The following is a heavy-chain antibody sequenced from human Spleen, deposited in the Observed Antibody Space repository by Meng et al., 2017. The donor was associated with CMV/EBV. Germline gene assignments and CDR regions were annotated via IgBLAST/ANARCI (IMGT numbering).Heavy chain of an antibody. CDR2: IKQDGSEK. J-gene: IGHJ5*02. CDR3: ARRYCSSTSCYTSYNWFDP. D-gene: IGHD2-2*02. Sequence: GESLKISCTASGFTFRSYWMSWVRQAPGKGLEWVANIKQDGSEKYYVDSVKGRFTISRDNAKNSLYLQMNSLRAEDTAVYYCARRYCSSTSCYTSYNWFDPWGQGTLVTVSS. V-gene: IGHV3-7*01. CDR1: GFTFRSYW.